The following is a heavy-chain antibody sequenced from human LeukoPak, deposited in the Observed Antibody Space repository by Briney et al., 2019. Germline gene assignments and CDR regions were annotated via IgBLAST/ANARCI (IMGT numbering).Heavy chain of an antibody. V-gene: IGHV3-53*01. CDR2: LYTGGTA. D-gene: IGHD2-15*01. CDR1: GFNVNKNY. Sequence: PGGSLRLSCTLSGFNVNKNYMGWVRQAPGMGLEWVSSLYTGGTAKYADSVKGRFTISRDDSKNTLYLQIDRLRAEDTAVYYCARASTKSPLRFVLLYDHWGQGTLVTVSS. J-gene: IGHJ4*02. CDR3: ARASTKSPLRFVLLYDH.